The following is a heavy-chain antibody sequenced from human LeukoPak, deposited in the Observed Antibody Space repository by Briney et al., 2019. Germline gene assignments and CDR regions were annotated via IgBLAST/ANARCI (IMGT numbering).Heavy chain of an antibody. J-gene: IGHJ4*02. CDR1: GYTFTSYF. V-gene: IGHV1-46*01. D-gene: IGHD4-23*01. CDR2: INPSGGST. CDR3: ATAKFGGNSYFDY. Sequence: ASVKVSCKASGYTFTSYFIHWVRQAPGQGLEWMGIINPSGGSTNYAQKFQGRVTMTRDTATSTVYMELSSLRSEDTAVYYCATAKFGGNSYFDYWGQGTLVTVSS.